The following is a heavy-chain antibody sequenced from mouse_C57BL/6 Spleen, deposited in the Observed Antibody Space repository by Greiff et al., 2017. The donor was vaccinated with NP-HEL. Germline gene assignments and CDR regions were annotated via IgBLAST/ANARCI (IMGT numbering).Heavy chain of an antibody. J-gene: IGHJ3*01. CDR1: GFNIKDDY. CDR2: IDPENGDT. D-gene: IGHD2-4*01. CDR3: TTNLRLGELAY. Sequence: EVQLQQSGAELVRPGASVKLSCTASGFNIKDDYMHWVKQRPEQGLEWIGWIDPENGDTEYASKFQGKATITADTSSNTAYLQLSSLTSEDTAVYYCTTNLRLGELAYWGQGTLVTVSA. V-gene: IGHV14-4*01.